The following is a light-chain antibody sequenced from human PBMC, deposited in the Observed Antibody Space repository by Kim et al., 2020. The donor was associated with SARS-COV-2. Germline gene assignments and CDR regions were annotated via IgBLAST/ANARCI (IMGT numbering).Light chain of an antibody. CDR2: GKN. V-gene: IGLV3-19*01. J-gene: IGLJ1*01. CDR3: NSRGSSGDQPIYV. CDR1: SLRNYF. Sequence: SSELTQDPAVSVALGRTVRITCQGDSLRNYFASWYQQKPGQAPLLVIYGKNIRPSGIPDRFSGSASGDTASLTITGTQAEDEADYYCNSRGSSGDQPIYVFGSGTKVTVL.